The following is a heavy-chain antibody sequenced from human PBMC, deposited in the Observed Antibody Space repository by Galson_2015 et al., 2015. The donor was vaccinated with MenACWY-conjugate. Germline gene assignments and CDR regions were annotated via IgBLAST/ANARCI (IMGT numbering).Heavy chain of an antibody. Sequence: LSLSCAASGFTFRTYAMNWVRPAPGKGLYWVSAISGSGGSTYYADSVKGRFTISRDNSKNTLFLQMSSLRAEDTAIYYCAKGPNMVTTGGDYWGQGTLVTVSS. J-gene: IGHJ4*02. D-gene: IGHD2-21*02. CDR2: ISGSGGST. V-gene: IGHV3-23*01. CDR3: AKGPNMVTTGGDY. CDR1: GFTFRTYA.